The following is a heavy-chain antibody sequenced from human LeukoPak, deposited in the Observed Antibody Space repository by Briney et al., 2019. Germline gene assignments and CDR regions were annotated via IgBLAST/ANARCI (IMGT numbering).Heavy chain of an antibody. Sequence: PSETLSLTCTVSGGSISSYYWSWIRQPPGKGLEWIGYIYYSGSTNYNPSLKSRVTISVDTSKNQFSLKLSSVTAADTAVYYCARVRRAYWYFDLWGRGTLVTVSS. CDR3: ARVRRAYWYFDL. J-gene: IGHJ2*01. CDR1: GGSISSYY. CDR2: IYYSGST. V-gene: IGHV4-59*12.